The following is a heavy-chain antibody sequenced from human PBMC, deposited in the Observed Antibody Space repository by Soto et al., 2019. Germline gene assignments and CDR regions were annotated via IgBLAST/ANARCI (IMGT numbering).Heavy chain of an antibody. CDR1: GGSFSGYY. Sequence: SETLSLTCAVYGGSFSGYYWSWIRQPPGKGLEWIGEINHSGSTNYNPSLKSRVTISVDTSKNQFSLKLSSVTAADTAVYYCARGSRLPMVRGAFSYWGQGTLVTVSS. V-gene: IGHV4-34*01. D-gene: IGHD3-10*01. CDR3: ARGSRLPMVRGAFSY. J-gene: IGHJ4*02. CDR2: INHSGST.